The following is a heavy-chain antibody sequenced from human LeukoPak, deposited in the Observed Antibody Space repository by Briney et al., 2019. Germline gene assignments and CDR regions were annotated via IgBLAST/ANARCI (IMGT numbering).Heavy chain of an antibody. CDR1: GYTFTSYG. J-gene: IGHJ4*02. Sequence: ASVKVSCKASGYTFTSYGISWVRQAPGQGLEWMGWISAYNGNTNYAQKLQGRVTMTTDTSTSTAYMELRSLRSDDTAVYYCARDRAGYCSSTSCYRSHDYWGQGTLVTVSS. V-gene: IGHV1-18*01. CDR3: ARDRAGYCSSTSCYRSHDY. D-gene: IGHD2-2*02. CDR2: ISAYNGNT.